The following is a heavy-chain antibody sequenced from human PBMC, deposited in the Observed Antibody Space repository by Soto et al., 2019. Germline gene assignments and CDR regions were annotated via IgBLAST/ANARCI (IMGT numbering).Heavy chain of an antibody. CDR2: IRSKAYGGTT. D-gene: IGHD4-17*01. Sequence: GGSLRLSCTASGFTFGDYAMSWFRQAPGRGLEWVGFIRSKAYGGTTEYAASVKGRFTISRDDSKSIAYLQMNSLKTEDTAVYYCTRDLPTVTTGGWAFYYYYYMDVWGKGTTVTVSS. V-gene: IGHV3-49*03. CDR3: TRDLPTVTTGGWAFYYYYYMDV. CDR1: GFTFGDYA. J-gene: IGHJ6*03.